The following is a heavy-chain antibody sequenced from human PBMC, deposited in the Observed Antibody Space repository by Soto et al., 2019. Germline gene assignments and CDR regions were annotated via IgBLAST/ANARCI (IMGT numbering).Heavy chain of an antibody. CDR2: IYYSGST. CDR1: GGSISTSSYY. CDR3: ARHVRYSWNDPPREFDP. Sequence: QLQLQESGPGLVKPSETLSLTCTVSGGSISTSSYYWGWIRQPPGKGLEWIGSIYYSGSTYYNPSLKSRVTISVDTSKNQFSLKLSSVTAADTAVYYCARHVRYSWNDPPREFDPWGQGTLVTVSS. V-gene: IGHV4-39*01. J-gene: IGHJ5*02. D-gene: IGHD1-1*01.